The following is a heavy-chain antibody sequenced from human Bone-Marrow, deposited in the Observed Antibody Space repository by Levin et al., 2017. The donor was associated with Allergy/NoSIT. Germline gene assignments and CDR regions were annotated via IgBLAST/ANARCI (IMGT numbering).Heavy chain of an antibody. CDR1: GFTFSSFG. V-gene: IGHV3-30*18. Sequence: LSLTCAGSGFTFSSFGMHWVRQVPGKGLEWVAVISYDGSNKYYGDSVKGRFTISRDNSQNTLYLQVNSLRPEDTAVYYCAKDDYGGKYPFDDWGQGTLVTVSS. D-gene: IGHD4-17*01. CDR2: ISYDGSNK. J-gene: IGHJ4*02. CDR3: AKDDYGGKYPFDD.